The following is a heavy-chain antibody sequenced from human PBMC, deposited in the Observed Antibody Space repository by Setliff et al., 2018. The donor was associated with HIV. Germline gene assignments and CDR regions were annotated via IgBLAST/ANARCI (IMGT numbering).Heavy chain of an antibody. CDR3: ARHSPSDY. Sequence: SETLSLTCAVYGGSFNGYCWNWIRQPPGKGLEWIGYIFASGSSLYNPSLQSRVSISIDTSKNQFSLKLSSVTAADTAVYYCARHSPSDYWGQGTLVTVSS. J-gene: IGHJ4*02. CDR1: GGSFNGYC. V-gene: IGHV4-4*09. CDR2: IFASGSS.